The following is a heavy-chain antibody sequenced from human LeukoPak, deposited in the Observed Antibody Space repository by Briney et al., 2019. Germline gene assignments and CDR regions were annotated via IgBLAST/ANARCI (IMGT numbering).Heavy chain of an antibody. CDR2: IYYSGGT. J-gene: IGHJ5*02. CDR3: AREGGYCSSTSCYAGWFDP. Sequence: SETLSLTCTVSGGSVSSGSYYWSWIRQPPGKGLEWIGYIYYSGGTNYNPSLKSRVTISVDTSKNQFSLKLSSVTAADTAVYYCAREGGYCSSTSCYAGWFDPWGQGTLVTVSS. V-gene: IGHV4-61*01. D-gene: IGHD2-2*01. CDR1: GGSVSSGSYY.